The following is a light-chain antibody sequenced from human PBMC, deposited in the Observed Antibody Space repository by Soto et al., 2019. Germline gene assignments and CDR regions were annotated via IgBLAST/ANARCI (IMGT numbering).Light chain of an antibody. V-gene: IGKV1-5*03. CDR1: QSISPW. CDR2: KTS. Sequence: DIQMTQFPSTLSAFVVDRVTITCRASQSISPWLAWYRQKPGKAPNLLIYKTSSLNSGVPLRFIGSGSGTEFTRTIRSLQPDDFSNYYCQQYNTSPWTFGQGTKLKIK. CDR3: QQYNTSPWT. J-gene: IGKJ1*01.